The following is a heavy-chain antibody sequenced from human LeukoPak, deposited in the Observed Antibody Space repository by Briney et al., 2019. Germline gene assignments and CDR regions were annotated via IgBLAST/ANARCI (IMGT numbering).Heavy chain of an antibody. Sequence: QPGGSLRLSCAASGFTVSSNYMSWVPQAPGEGLEWVSVIYSGGSTFYADSVKGRFSISRDNSKTPLYLKMNSLGAEDTAVYYCASARGSNYGSLGDWGQGTLVTVSS. CDR1: GFTVSSNY. CDR2: IYSGGST. CDR3: ASARGSNYGSLGD. J-gene: IGHJ4*02. D-gene: IGHD5-18*01. V-gene: IGHV3-53*01.